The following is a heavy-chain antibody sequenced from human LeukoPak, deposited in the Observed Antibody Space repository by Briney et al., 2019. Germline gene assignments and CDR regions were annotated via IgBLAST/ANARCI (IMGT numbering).Heavy chain of an antibody. Sequence: PSETLSLTCTVSGGSITNPYWSWIRQPPAKGREAMGYIYYSGSTNYNPSLNSRVPISVATSANQFPLQLPSVTAADTAAYYCARGARTFDYWGQGTLVTVST. D-gene: IGHD1-7*01. V-gene: IGHV4-59*11. J-gene: IGHJ4*02. CDR2: IYYSGST. CDR3: ARGARTFDY. CDR1: GGSITNPY.